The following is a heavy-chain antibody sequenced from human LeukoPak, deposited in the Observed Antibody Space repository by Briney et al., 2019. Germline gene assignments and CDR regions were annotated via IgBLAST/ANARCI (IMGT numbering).Heavy chain of an antibody. Sequence: GGSLRLSCAASGFTFSTYTMNWDRQAPGKGLEWVSSITSGSTYIYYADSVKGRFTISRDNAKNSLYLQMNSLRAEDTAVYYCARVPCDYWGQGTLVTVSS. CDR3: ARVPCDY. V-gene: IGHV3-21*01. CDR1: GFTFSTYT. J-gene: IGHJ4*02. CDR2: ITSGSTYI.